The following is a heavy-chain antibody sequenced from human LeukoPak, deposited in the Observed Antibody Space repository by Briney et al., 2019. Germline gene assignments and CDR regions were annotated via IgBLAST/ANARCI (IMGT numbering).Heavy chain of an antibody. CDR1: GFTVSSNY. V-gene: IGHV3-66*01. Sequence: PGGSLRLSCAASGFTVSSNYMGWVRQAPGKGLEWVLLIYSGGDTYYADSVKGRFTISRDISENTMYLQMNSLRAEDTAVYYCARSMFSGSYLHRDYWGQGTLVTVSS. D-gene: IGHD1-26*01. CDR2: IYSGGDT. CDR3: ARSMFSGSYLHRDY. J-gene: IGHJ4*02.